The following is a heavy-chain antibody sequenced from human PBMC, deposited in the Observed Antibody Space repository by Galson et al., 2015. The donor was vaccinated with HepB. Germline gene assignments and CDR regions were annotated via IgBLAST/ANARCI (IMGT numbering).Heavy chain of an antibody. CDR1: GFTFSSYA. V-gene: IGHV3-30-3*01. CDR2: ISYDGSNK. J-gene: IGHJ4*02. Sequence: SLRLSCAASGFTFSSYAMHWVRQAPGKGLEWVAVISYDGSNKYYADSVKGRFTISRDNSKNTLYLQMNSLRAEDTAVYYCARERGGWSDYWGQGTLVTVSS. CDR3: ARERGGWSDY. D-gene: IGHD6-19*01.